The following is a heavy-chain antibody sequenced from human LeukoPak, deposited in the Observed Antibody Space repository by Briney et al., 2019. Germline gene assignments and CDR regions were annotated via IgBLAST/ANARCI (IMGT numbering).Heavy chain of an antibody. CDR2: IKHSGST. V-gene: IGHV4-34*01. CDR3: ARPYRIAAAPLGY. J-gene: IGHJ4*02. Sequence: SETLSLTCAVYGGSFSGYYWSWIRQPPGKGLEWIGEIKHSGSTNYNPSLKSRVTISVDTSKNQFSLKLSSVTAADTAVYYCARPYRIAAAPLGYWGQGTLVTVSS. D-gene: IGHD6-13*01. CDR1: GGSFSGYY.